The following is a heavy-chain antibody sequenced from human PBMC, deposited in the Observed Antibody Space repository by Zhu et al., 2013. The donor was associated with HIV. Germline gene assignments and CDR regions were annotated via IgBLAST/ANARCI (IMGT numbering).Heavy chain of an antibody. CDR2: INPNNGVT. CDR3: ARARGGSGSYYNGPYYYYYMDV. V-gene: IGHV1-2*02. CDR1: GYTFTAYY. J-gene: IGHJ6*03. Sequence: QVQLVQSGAEVKKPGASVRVSCKASGYTFTAYYIHWVRQAPGQGLEWMGWINPNNGVTDYAQNFQGRVTITRDTSINTVFVGLRMLRSDDTAVYYCARARGGSGSYYNGPYYYYYMDVWGKGTTVTVSS. D-gene: IGHD3-10*01.